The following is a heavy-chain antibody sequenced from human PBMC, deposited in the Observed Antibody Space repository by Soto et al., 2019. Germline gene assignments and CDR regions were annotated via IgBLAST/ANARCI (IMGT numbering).Heavy chain of an antibody. CDR3: AKDAARTSGWYYFDF. D-gene: IGHD6-19*01. CDR2: MSNSGDET. Sequence: GGSLRLSCAASGFSFVTYAMGWVRQAPGKGLEWVSVMSNSGDETYYADSVTGRFTISRDNFQNTMYLQLSSLRAEDTAVYYCAKDAARTSGWYYFDFWGQGTLVTVSS. V-gene: IGHV3-23*01. CDR1: GFSFVTYA. J-gene: IGHJ4*02.